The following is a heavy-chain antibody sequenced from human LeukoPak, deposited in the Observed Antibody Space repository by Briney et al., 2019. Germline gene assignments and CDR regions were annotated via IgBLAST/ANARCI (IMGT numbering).Heavy chain of an antibody. CDR3: ATVDCSSTSCSPHDYYYYYMDV. CDR1: GYTFTCYY. Sequence: ASVTVSCKASGYTFTCYYMHWVHQAPGKGPEWMGGFDPEDGETLYAQKFQGRVTMTEDISTDTAYMELSSLRSEDTAVYYCATVDCSSTSCSPHDYYYYYMDVWGKGTTVTVSS. D-gene: IGHD2-2*01. V-gene: IGHV1-24*01. CDR2: FDPEDGET. J-gene: IGHJ6*03.